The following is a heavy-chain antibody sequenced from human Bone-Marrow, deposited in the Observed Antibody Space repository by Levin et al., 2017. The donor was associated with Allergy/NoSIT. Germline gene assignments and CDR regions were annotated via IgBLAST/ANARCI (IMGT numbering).Heavy chain of an antibody. D-gene: IGHD2-2*01. V-gene: IGHV4-39*01. CDR3: ARSVGQLLDWHLDL. CDR1: GGSISRSGYY. J-gene: IGHJ2*01. CDR2: VYYSGST. Sequence: SQTLSLTCTASGGSISRSGYYWGWLRQPPGKGLEWIGSVYYSGSTYFNPALKSRVSMSVDTSQNQFDLKLTSVTAADTARYYCARSVGQLLDWHLDLWGRGTLVSVSS.